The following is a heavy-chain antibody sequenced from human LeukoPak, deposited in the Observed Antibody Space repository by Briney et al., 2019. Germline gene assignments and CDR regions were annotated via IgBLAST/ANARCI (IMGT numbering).Heavy chain of an antibody. J-gene: IGHJ4*02. CDR1: GFTFSSYG. V-gene: IGHV3-30*03. Sequence: GGSLRLSCAASGFTFSSYGMDWVRQAPGKGLEWVALISYDGSIKYYADSVKGRFTISRDNAKNSLYLQMNSLRAEDTAVYYCASSWFSFDYWGQGTLVTVSS. D-gene: IGHD6-13*01. CDR2: ISYDGSIK. CDR3: ASSWFSFDY.